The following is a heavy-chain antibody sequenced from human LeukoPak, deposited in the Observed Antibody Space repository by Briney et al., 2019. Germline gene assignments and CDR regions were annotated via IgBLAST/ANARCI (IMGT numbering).Heavy chain of an antibody. CDR3: ISYYYDSSRGWYFDL. D-gene: IGHD3-22*01. Sequence: ASETLSLTCTVAGGFISSSSYYWGWIRHPPGKGLEWIGSISYSGTTYYPPSLKSRVTISVDTSKNQLSLRLNSVTAADTAVYYCISYYYDSSRGWYFDLWGRGTLVTVSS. CDR1: GGFISSSSYY. J-gene: IGHJ2*01. CDR2: ISYSGTT. V-gene: IGHV4-39*01.